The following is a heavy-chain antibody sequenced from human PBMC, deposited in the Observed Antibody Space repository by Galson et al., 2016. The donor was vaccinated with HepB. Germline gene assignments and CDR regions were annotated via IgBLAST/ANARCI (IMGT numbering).Heavy chain of an antibody. Sequence: SLRLSCAASGLTFSSYAMTWVRQAPGKGLEWVSTITDNGGHTYYADSVKGRFTISRDNSKNTLYLQMNSLRAEDTALYYCARHLRVGSGAHRDVFDIWGRGTMVSVSS. CDR3: ARHLRVGSGAHRDVFDI. D-gene: IGHD4/OR15-4a*01. V-gene: IGHV3-23*01. J-gene: IGHJ3*02. CDR2: ITDNGGHT. CDR1: GLTFSSYA.